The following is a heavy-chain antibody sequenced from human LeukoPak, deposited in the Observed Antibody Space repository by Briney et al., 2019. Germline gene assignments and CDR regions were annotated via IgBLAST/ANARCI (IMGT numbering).Heavy chain of an antibody. V-gene: IGHV3-48*01. J-gene: IGHJ4*02. Sequence: GGSLRLSCAASIFTFSNYSMNWVRQAPGKGLEWLSYISSSSSTIYYADSVKGLFTISRDNAKNSLYLQMNSLRAEDTAVYYCARGGSGGDRPIDYWGQGTLVTVSS. CDR1: IFTFSNYS. D-gene: IGHD2-21*02. CDR2: ISSSSSTI. CDR3: ARGGSGGDRPIDY.